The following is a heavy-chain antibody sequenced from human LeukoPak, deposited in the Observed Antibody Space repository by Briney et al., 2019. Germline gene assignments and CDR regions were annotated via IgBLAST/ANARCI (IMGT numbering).Heavy chain of an antibody. Sequence: SVKVSCKASGCTFSSYAINWVRQAPGQGLEWMGRIIPILGIANYAQKFQGRVTMTMDTSISTVYMELSRLRSEDTAVYYCARVSACGSCPGSVRDGFDIWGQGT. J-gene: IGHJ3*02. V-gene: IGHV1-69*04. CDR2: IIPILGIA. CDR1: GCTFSSYA. D-gene: IGHD1-26*01. CDR3: ARVSACGSCPGSVRDGFDI.